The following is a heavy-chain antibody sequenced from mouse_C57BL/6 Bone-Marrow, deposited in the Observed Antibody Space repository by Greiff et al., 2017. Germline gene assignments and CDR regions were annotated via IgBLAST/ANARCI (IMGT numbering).Heavy chain of an antibody. CDR1: GYTFTSYW. J-gene: IGHJ1*03. D-gene: IGHD2-12*01. CDR3: ARWVCYPWYFDV. Sequence: QVQLQQPGAELVRPGTSVKLSCKASGYTFTSYWMHWVKQRPGQGLEWIGVIDPSDSYTNYNQKFKGKATLTVDTSSSTAYMQRISLTSEGSAVYDCARWVCYPWYFDVWGTGTTVTVSS. V-gene: IGHV1-59*01. CDR2: IDPSDSYT.